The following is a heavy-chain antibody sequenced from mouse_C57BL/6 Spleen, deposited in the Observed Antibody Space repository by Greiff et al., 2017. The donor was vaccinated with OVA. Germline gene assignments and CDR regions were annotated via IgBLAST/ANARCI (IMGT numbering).Heavy chain of an antibody. CDR2: ISSGGDYI. CDR1: GFTFSSYA. J-gene: IGHJ3*01. CDR3: TRDRNYDYDGGPFAY. D-gene: IGHD2-4*01. Sequence: EVQVVESGEGLVKPGGSLKLSCAASGFTFSSYAMSWVRQTPEKRLEWVAYISSGGDYIYYADTVKGRFTISRDNARNTLYLQMSSLKSEDTAMYYCTRDRNYDYDGGPFAYWGQGTLVTVSA. V-gene: IGHV5-9-1*02.